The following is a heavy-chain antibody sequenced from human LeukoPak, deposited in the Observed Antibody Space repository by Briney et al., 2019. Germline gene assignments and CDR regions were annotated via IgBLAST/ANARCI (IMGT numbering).Heavy chain of an antibody. CDR2: ISSSSSYI. Sequence: YPGGSLRLSCAGSGFTFGNYAMSWVRQAPGKGLEWVSSISSSSSYIYYADSVKGRFTISRDNAKNSLYLQMNSLRAEDTAVYYCARAREGVVTLYYFDYWGQGTLVTVSS. CDR3: ARAREGVVTLYYFDY. J-gene: IGHJ4*02. V-gene: IGHV3-21*01. CDR1: GFTFGNYA. D-gene: IGHD4-23*01.